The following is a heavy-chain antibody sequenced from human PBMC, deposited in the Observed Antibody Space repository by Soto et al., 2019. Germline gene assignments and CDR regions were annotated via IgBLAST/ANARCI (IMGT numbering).Heavy chain of an antibody. Sequence: SETLSLTCAVSGYSISSGYHWAWIRQPPGKGLEWLGSVHHSGSTYYNPSLKSRLTMSVDKSKNQFSLKLSSVTAADTAVYYCARHRSQVRYQKWGDYGMDVWGQGTTVTVSS. CDR2: VHHSGST. D-gene: IGHD1-26*01. V-gene: IGHV4-38-2*01. J-gene: IGHJ6*02. CDR1: GYSISSGYH. CDR3: ARHRSQVRYQKWGDYGMDV.